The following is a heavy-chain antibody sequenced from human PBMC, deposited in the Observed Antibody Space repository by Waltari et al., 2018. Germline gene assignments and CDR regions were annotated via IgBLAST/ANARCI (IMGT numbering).Heavy chain of an antibody. Sequence: QVQLVQSGAEVKKPGSSVKVSCKASGGTFSSYAISWVRQAPGQGLEWMGGIIPIFGTANYAQKFQGRVTITADESTSTAYMELSSLRSEDMAVYYCARLASHYYDSSGYYYEDWGQGTLVTVSS. CDR2: IIPIFGTA. CDR3: ARLASHYYDSSGYYYED. V-gene: IGHV1-69*12. J-gene: IGHJ4*02. D-gene: IGHD3-22*01. CDR1: GGTFSSYA.